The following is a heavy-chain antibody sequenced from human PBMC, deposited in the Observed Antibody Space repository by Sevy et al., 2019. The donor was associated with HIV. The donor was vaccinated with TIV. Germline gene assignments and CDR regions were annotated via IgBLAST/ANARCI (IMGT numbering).Heavy chain of an antibody. CDR3: AKAGSMIVVGGDYYYYYYMDV. CDR2: ISGSGGST. D-gene: IGHD3-22*01. V-gene: IGHV3-23*01. J-gene: IGHJ6*03. CDR1: GFTFSSYA. Sequence: GGSLRLSCAASGFTFSSYAMSWVRQAPGKGLEWVSAISGSGGSTYYADSVKGRFTISRDNSKNTLYLQMNNLRAEDTAVYYCAKAGSMIVVGGDYYYYYYMDVWGKGTTVTVSS.